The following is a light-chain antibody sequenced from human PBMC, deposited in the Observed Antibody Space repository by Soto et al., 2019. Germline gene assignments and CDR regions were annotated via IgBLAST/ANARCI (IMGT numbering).Light chain of an antibody. J-gene: IGKJ4*01. CDR1: QSVSYY. V-gene: IGKV3-11*01. Sequence: IVLTQSPATLSLSPGDRATLSCRASQSVSYYLAWYQQKPDQAPRLHIYDASNRATGVPSRFSGSGSWPDFTLTISTLEPEDSTVYYCQQRSNWPRLTFGGGTKVEIK. CDR2: DAS. CDR3: QQRSNWPRLT.